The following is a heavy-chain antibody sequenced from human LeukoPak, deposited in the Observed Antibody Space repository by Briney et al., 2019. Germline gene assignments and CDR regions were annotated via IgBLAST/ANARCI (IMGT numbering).Heavy chain of an antibody. D-gene: IGHD5-12*01. CDR2: ISGDGSGT. V-gene: IGHV3-43*02. CDR1: GFTFDVYV. CDR3: ATQNPPGSGYYDTYNWFDP. J-gene: IGHJ5*02. Sequence: GGSLRLSCTASGFTFDVYVMHWVRQAPGKGLEWVSLISGDGSGTYYADSVKGRFTISRDNSKNSLFLHMSGLRAEDTALYYCATQNPPGSGYYDTYNWFDPWGQGTLSPSPQ.